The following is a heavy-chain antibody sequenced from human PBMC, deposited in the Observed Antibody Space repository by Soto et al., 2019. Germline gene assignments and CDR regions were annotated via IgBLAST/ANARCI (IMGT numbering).Heavy chain of an antibody. D-gene: IGHD3-10*01. CDR1: GDTFKNCV. J-gene: IGHJ6*02. CDR3: AAELGFGKLSVV. V-gene: IGHV1-69*01. CDR2: IIPLFGTT. Sequence: QVQVVQSGVEVRRPGSSVKVSCTASGDTFKNCVISWVRQAPGQGLEWMGGIIPLFGTTDFAQRFQGRLTITTDESTTTAHMELSRLRSEHTATFYCAAELGFGKLSVVWGQGTTVIVSS.